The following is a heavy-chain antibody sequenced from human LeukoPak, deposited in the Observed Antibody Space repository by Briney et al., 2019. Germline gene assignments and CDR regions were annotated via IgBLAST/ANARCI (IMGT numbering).Heavy chain of an antibody. CDR3: ARVGYDTDAFDI. CDR1: GGSFSGYY. Sequence: KPSETLSLTCAVYGGSFSGYYWSWIRQPPGKRLEWIGEINHSGSTNYNPSLKSRVTISVDTSKNQFSLKMSSVTAADTAVYYCARVGYDTDAFDIWGQGTMVTVSS. V-gene: IGHV4-34*01. CDR2: INHSGST. D-gene: IGHD3-9*01. J-gene: IGHJ3*02.